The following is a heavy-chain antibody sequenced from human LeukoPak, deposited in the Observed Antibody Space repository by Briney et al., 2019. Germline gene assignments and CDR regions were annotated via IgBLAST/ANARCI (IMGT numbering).Heavy chain of an antibody. CDR3: ASTPYSSSFLDYYGSGSYDY. J-gene: IGHJ4*02. V-gene: IGHV4-59*11. CDR1: GGSISSHY. CDR2: IYYSGST. D-gene: IGHD3-10*01. Sequence: SETLSLTCTVSGGSISSHYWSWIRQPPGKGLEWIGYIYYSGSTNYNPSLKSRVTISVDTSKNQFSLKLSSVTAADTAVYYCASTPYSSSFLDYYGSGSYDYWGQGTLVTVSS.